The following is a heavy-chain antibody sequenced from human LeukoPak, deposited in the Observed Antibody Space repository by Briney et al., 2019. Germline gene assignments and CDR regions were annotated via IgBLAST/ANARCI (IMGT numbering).Heavy chain of an antibody. CDR2: IYYSGST. J-gene: IGHJ5*02. V-gene: IGHV4-31*03. Sequence: PSETLSLTCTVSGGSISSGGYYWSWIRQHPGKGLEWIGYIYYSGSTYYNPSLKSRVTISVDTSKNQFSLKLSSVTAADTAVYYCARGAVAAYNWFDPWGQGTLVTVSS. CDR3: ARGAVAAYNWFDP. CDR1: GGSISSGGYY. D-gene: IGHD6-19*01.